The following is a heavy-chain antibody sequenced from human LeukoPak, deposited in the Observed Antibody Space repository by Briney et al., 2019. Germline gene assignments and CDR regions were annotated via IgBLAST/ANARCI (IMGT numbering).Heavy chain of an antibody. V-gene: IGHV1-18*01. J-gene: IGHJ3*02. CDR3: ARDTGAYDFWSGYRQDAFDI. CDR1: GYTFTSYS. D-gene: IGHD3-3*01. Sequence: GASVKVSCKASGYTFTSYSISWVRQAPGQGLEWMGWISAYNGNTNYAQKLQGRVTMTTGTSTSTAYMELRSLRSDDTAVYYCARDTGAYDFWSGYRQDAFDIWGQGTMVTVSS. CDR2: ISAYNGNT.